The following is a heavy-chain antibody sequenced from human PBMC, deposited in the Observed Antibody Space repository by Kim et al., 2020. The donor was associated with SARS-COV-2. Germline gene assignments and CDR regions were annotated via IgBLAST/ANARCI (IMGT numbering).Heavy chain of an antibody. CDR2: INCKNGDT. CDR3: VRDSPTGYNSCDY. Sequence: ASVKVSCEASGYTFTSHYMHWVRQAPGQGLEWMGVINCKNGDTALAQKFQGRVTMTRDTTTSTLYMVMSSLISEDTAVYYCVRDSPTGYNSCDYWGQGTLVTVSS. D-gene: IGHD5-12*01. J-gene: IGHJ4*02. V-gene: IGHV1-46*01. CDR1: GYTFTSHY.